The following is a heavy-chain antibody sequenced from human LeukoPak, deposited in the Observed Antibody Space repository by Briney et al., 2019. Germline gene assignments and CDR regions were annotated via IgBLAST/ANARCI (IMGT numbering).Heavy chain of an antibody. CDR1: GGSISSYY. CDR3: ARLSLDYYDSSGYYYVFDY. Sequence: SETLSLTCTEPGGSISSYYWSWVRQPPGEGPEWVGYIYYGGGTNYNPSLKSRVAISVDTSTNQFSLKLSSVTAADTAVCYCARLSLDYYDSSGYYYVFDYWGQGTLVTVSS. J-gene: IGHJ4*02. D-gene: IGHD3-22*01. CDR2: IYYGGGT. V-gene: IGHV4-59*08.